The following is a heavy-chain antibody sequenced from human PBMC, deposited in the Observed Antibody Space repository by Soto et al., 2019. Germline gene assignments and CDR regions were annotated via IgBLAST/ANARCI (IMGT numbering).Heavy chain of an antibody. D-gene: IGHD3-22*01. CDR1: GYTFTSYG. Sequence: ASVKVSCKASGYTFTSYGISWLRQAPGQGLEWMGWISAYNGNTNYAQKLQGRVTMTTDTSTSTAYMELRSLRSDDTAVYYCARDHSVRITMIVVVSYGMDVWGQGTTVTVSS. J-gene: IGHJ6*02. CDR2: ISAYNGNT. V-gene: IGHV1-18*01. CDR3: ARDHSVRITMIVVVSYGMDV.